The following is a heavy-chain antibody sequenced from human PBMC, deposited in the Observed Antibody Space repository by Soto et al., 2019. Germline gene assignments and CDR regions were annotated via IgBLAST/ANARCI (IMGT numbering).Heavy chain of an antibody. CDR3: ARVGGSWSDAFDI. Sequence: HPGGSLRLSCAASGFTFSSYAMHWVRQAPGKGLEWVAVISYDGSNKYYADSVKGRFTISRDNSKNTLYLQMNSLRAEDTAVYYCARVGGSWSDAFDIWGQGTMVTVSS. CDR2: ISYDGSNK. J-gene: IGHJ3*02. V-gene: IGHV3-30-3*01. CDR1: GFTFSSYA. D-gene: IGHD6-13*01.